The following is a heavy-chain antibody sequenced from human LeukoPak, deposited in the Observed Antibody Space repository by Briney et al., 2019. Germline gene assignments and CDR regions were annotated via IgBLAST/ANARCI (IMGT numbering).Heavy chain of an antibody. D-gene: IGHD3-22*01. CDR3: AGDPHYYDSSGYYRH. V-gene: IGHV3-53*01. CDR2: IYSGGST. CDR1: GFTVSSNY. J-gene: IGHJ1*01. Sequence: GGSLRLSCAASGFTVSSNYMSWVRQAPGKGLEWVSVIYSGGSTYYADSVKGRFTISRDNSKSTLYLQMNSLRAEDTAVYYCAGDPHYYDSSGYYRHWGQGTLVTVSS.